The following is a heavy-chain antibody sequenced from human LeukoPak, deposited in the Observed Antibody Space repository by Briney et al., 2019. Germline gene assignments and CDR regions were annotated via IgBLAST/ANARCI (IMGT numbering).Heavy chain of an antibody. CDR1: EYTFTSYY. Sequence: ASVKVSCKASEYTFTSYYMHWVRQAPGQGLEWMGIINPSGGSTSYAQKFQGRVTMTRDMSTSTVYMELSSLRSEDTAVYYCARDSGAIITMIENYMDVWGKGTTVTVSS. CDR3: ARDSGAIITMIENYMDV. J-gene: IGHJ6*03. CDR2: INPSGGST. V-gene: IGHV1-46*01. D-gene: IGHD3-22*01.